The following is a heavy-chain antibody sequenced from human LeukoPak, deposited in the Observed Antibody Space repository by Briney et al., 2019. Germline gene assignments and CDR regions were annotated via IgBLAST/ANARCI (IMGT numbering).Heavy chain of an antibody. CDR1: GGSISSGGYY. V-gene: IGHV4-30-2*01. Sequence: SETLSLTCTVSGGSISSGGYYWSWIRQPPGKGLEWIGCIYHSGSTYYNPSLKSRVTISVDRSKNQFSLKLSSVTAADTAVYYCARASSGDAFDIWGQGTMVTVSS. D-gene: IGHD3-22*01. CDR3: ARASSGDAFDI. J-gene: IGHJ3*02. CDR2: IYHSGST.